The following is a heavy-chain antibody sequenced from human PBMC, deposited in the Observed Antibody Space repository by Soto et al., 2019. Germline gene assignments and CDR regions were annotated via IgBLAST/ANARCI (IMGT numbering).Heavy chain of an antibody. CDR3: ASLFRYCDSSGYYASDGMDV. V-gene: IGHV4-30-4*01. CDR1: GGSISSGDYY. Sequence: PSETLSLTCTVSGGSISSGDYYWSWIRQPPGKGLEWIGYIYYSGSTYYNPSLKSRVTISVDTSKNQFSLKLSSVTAADTAVYYCASLFRYCDSSGYYASDGMDVWGQGTTVTVSS. D-gene: IGHD3-22*01. J-gene: IGHJ6*02. CDR2: IYYSGST.